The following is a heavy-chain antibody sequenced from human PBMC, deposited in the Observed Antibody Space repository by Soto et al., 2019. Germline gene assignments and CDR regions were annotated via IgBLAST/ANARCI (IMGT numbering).Heavy chain of an antibody. V-gene: IGHV4-59*01. CDR2: IYYSGST. CDR3: GAARGDLYYMDV. Sequence: SETLSLTCTVSCGSISSYYWSWIRQPPGKGLEWIGYIYYSGSTNYNPSLKSRVTISVDTSKNQFSLKLSSVTAADTAVYYCGAARGDLYYMDVWGKGTTVTVSS. CDR1: CGSISSYY. J-gene: IGHJ6*03. D-gene: IGHD3-10*01.